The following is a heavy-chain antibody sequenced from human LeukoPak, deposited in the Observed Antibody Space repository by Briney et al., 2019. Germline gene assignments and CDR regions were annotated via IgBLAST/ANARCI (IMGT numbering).Heavy chain of an antibody. CDR2: ISYDGSNK. CDR1: GFTFSSYG. Sequence: GGSLRLSCAASGFTFSSYGMHWVRQAPGKGLEWVAVISYDGSNKYYADSVKGRFTISRDNSKNTLYLQMNSLRAEDTAVYYCAKDENSGYGYWGKGPLVTVSS. V-gene: IGHV3-30*18. CDR3: AKDENSGYGY. J-gene: IGHJ4*02. D-gene: IGHD5-12*01.